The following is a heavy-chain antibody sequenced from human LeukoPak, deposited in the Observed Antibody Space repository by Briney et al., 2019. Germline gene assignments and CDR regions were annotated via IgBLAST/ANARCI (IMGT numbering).Heavy chain of an antibody. CDR2: IFPSSGEI. D-gene: IGHD1-26*01. J-gene: IGHJ6*03. CDR1: GFTFSTFA. CDR3: AREAYSGSYYPGSRYYYYMDV. V-gene: IGHV3-21*01. Sequence: GGSLRLSCVASGFTFSTFAMIWVRQPPGKGLEWVSSIFPSSGEIHYADSVRGRFTISRDNAKNTLYLQMNSLRAEDTAVYYCAREAYSGSYYPGSRYYYYMDVWGKGTTVTISS.